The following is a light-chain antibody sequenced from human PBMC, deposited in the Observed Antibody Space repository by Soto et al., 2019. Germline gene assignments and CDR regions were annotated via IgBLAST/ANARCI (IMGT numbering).Light chain of an antibody. V-gene: IGKV1-8*01. Sequence: AIRMTQSPSSLSASTGDRVAITCRASQDIGSFLAWYQQKPGKAPKLLIYDAYTLQSGVPSRFGGSGSGTDFTLTISSLQSEDFATYYCQQFYSYPLTFGGGTKVEIK. J-gene: IGKJ4*01. CDR3: QQFYSYPLT. CDR2: DAY. CDR1: QDIGSF.